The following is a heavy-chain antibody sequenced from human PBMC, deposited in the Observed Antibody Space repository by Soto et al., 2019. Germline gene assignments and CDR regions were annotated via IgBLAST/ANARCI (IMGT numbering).Heavy chain of an antibody. Sequence: QVQLVESGGGVVQPGRSLRLSCAASGFTYRNYAMHWVRQAPGKGLECVAVIAYEGSNKFYRDYVKGRFTISRDNSQNTLYLQINSLRYEDTAVYYCARGDREDTAVVVGARPGEYGVDVWGQGTTVTVSS. V-gene: IGHV3-30-3*01. J-gene: IGHJ6*02. CDR3: ARGDREDTAVVVGARPGEYGVDV. D-gene: IGHD2-15*01. CDR2: IAYEGSNK. CDR1: GFTYRNYA.